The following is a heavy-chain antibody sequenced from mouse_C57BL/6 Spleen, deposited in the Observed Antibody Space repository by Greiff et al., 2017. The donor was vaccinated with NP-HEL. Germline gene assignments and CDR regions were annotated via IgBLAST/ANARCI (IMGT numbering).Heavy chain of an antibody. V-gene: IGHV5-17*01. J-gene: IGHJ3*01. D-gene: IGHD3-2*02. CDR2: ISSGSSTI. CDR3: AREEDSSGFAY. CDR1: GFTFSDYG. Sequence: EVKLVESGGGLVKPGGSLKLSCAASGFTFSDYGMHWVRQAPEKGLEWVAYISSGSSTIYYADTVKGRFTISRDNAKNTLFLQMTSLRSEDTAMYYCAREEDSSGFAYWGQGTLVTVSA.